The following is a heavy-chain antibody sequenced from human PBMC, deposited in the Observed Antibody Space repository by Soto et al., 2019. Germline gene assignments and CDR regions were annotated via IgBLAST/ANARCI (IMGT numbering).Heavy chain of an antibody. CDR2: ITHSGST. V-gene: IGHV4-34*01. CDR1: GGSFSGYY. J-gene: IGHJ2*01. Sequence: QVQLQQWGAGLLKPSETLSLTCAVYGGSFSGYYWSWIRQPPGKGLEWIGEITHSGSTNYNSSLKSRVTISVDTSKSQFSLKLSSVTAADTAVYYCARDGMANNRYHWYFDLWGRGTLVTVSS. D-gene: IGHD1-1*01. CDR3: ARDGMANNRYHWYFDL.